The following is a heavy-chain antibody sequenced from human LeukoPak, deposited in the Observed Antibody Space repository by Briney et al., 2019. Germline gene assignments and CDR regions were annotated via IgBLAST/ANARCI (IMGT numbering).Heavy chain of an antibody. D-gene: IGHD1-26*01. Sequence: ASVKVSCKASGYTFTSNYMHWLRRAPGQGLEWMGVINPSGGSTIYAQKFQGRVTMTRNTSISTAYMELSSLRSEDTAVYYCAREVGPIVDPWGQGTLVTVSS. CDR2: INPSGGST. CDR1: GYTFTSNY. J-gene: IGHJ5*02. CDR3: AREVGPIVDP. V-gene: IGHV1-46*01.